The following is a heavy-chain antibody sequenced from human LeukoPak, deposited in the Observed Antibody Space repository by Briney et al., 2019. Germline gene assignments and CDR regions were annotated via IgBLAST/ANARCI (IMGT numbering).Heavy chain of an antibody. CDR3: ARHSGFYSSGWYDY. Sequence: SETLSLTCAVYGGSFSGYYWSWIRQPPGKGLEWIGEINHSGSTNYNPSLKSRVTISVDTSKNQFSLKLNSVTAADTAVYYCARHSGFYSSGWYDYWGQGTLVTVSS. CDR1: GGSFSGYY. V-gene: IGHV4-34*01. CDR2: INHSGST. D-gene: IGHD6-19*01. J-gene: IGHJ4*02.